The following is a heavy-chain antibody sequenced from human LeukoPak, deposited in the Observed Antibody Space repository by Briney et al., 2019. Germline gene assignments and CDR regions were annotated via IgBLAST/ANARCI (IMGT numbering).Heavy chain of an antibody. D-gene: IGHD3-9*01. V-gene: IGHV3-23*01. CDR2: ISGSGGGT. CDR3: AKCEVSKWPYCDIQWPYDY. J-gene: IGHJ4*02. Sequence: GGSLRLSCAASGFTFSSYSMSWVRQAPGKGLEWVAAISGSGGGTYYADSAKGRFTISRDNSKNTLYLQMNSLRAEDTAVYYGAKCEVSKWPYCDIQWPYDYWGQGTLVTVSS. CDR1: GFTFSSYS.